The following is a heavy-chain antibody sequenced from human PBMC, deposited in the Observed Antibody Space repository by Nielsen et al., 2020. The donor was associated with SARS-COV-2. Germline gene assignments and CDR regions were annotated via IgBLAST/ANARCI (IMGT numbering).Heavy chain of an antibody. V-gene: IGHV3-30-3*01. CDR1: GFTFSSYA. J-gene: IGHJ6*02. Sequence: GESLKISCAASGFTFSSYAMHWVRQAPGKGLEWVAVISYDGSNKYYADSVKGRFTIPRDNSKNTLYLQMNSLRAEDTAVYYCARDDQEEITMVRGVIPTYYYGMDVWGQGTTVTVSS. D-gene: IGHD3-10*01. CDR3: ARDDQEEITMVRGVIPTYYYGMDV. CDR2: ISYDGSNK.